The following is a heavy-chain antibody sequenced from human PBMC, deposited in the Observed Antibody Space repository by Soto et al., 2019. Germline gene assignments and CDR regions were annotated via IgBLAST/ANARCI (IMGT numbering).Heavy chain of an antibody. V-gene: IGHV4-34*01. CDR1: GGSFSGYY. D-gene: IGHD3-10*01. Sequence: QVQLQQWGAGLLKPSETLSLTCAVYGGSFSGYYWSWIRQPPGKGLEWIGEINHSGSTNYNPSLKSRVTISVDTSKNQFSLKLSSVTAADTAVYYCARANRITMVRGSSGYYYGMDVW. J-gene: IGHJ6*01. CDR2: INHSGST. CDR3: ARANRITMVRGSSGYYYGMDV.